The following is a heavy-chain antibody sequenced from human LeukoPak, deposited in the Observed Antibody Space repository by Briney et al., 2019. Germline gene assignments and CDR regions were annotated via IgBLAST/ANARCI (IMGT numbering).Heavy chain of an antibody. Sequence: GGSLRLSCAASGFTFSSYWMSWVRQAPGKGLEWVANIKQDRSEKYYVDSVKGRFTISRDNAKNSLYLQMNSLRAEDTAVYYCARSWGLTITSCHDYWGQGTLVTVSS. CDR2: IKQDRSEK. CDR3: ARSWGLTITSCHDY. V-gene: IGHV3-7*01. J-gene: IGHJ4*02. D-gene: IGHD2-2*01. CDR1: GFTFSSYW.